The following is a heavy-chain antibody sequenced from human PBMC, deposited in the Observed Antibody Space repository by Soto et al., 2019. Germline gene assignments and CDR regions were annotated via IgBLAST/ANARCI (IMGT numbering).Heavy chain of an antibody. V-gene: IGHV3-33*01. J-gene: IGHJ4*02. D-gene: IGHD3-10*01. CDR2: IWYDGSHK. CDR1: GFTFSSYG. CDR3: ARDSRGGSGGVDY. Sequence: QVQVVESGGGVVQPGRSLRLSCAASGFTFSSYGMHWVRQAPGKGLEWVAVIWYDGSHKYYADSVKGRFTISRDNSKDTLYLQMISLGAEDTAVYYCARDSRGGSGGVDYWGQGTLVTVSS.